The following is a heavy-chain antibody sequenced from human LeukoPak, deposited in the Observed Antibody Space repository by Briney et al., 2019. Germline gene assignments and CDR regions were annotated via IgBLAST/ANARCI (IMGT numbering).Heavy chain of an antibody. CDR1: GFIFSSYW. Sequence: PGGSLRLSCVASGFIFSSYWMSWVRQAPGKGLEWVANIGRDGSEIKYVDSVKGRFSISRDNAKNSLDLQINSLRAEDSAVYYCAKDTWQFAPDYYYYMDVWGKGTTVTVSS. CDR3: AKDTWQFAPDYYYYMDV. D-gene: IGHD2-21*01. V-gene: IGHV3-7*01. J-gene: IGHJ6*03. CDR2: IGRDGSEI.